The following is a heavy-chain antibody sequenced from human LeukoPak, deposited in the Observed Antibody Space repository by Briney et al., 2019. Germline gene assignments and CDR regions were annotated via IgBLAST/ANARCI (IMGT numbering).Heavy chain of an antibody. D-gene: IGHD2-2*01. V-gene: IGHV4-39*07. Sequence: SETLSLTCTVSGGSISSSSYYWGWIRQPPGKGLEWIGSIYHSGSTYYNPSLKSRVTISVDTSKNQFSLKLSSVTAADTAVYYCAREYCSSTSCYEEGYYYYYYMDVWGKGTTVTVSS. J-gene: IGHJ6*03. CDR3: AREYCSSTSCYEEGYYYYYYMDV. CDR1: GGSISSSSYY. CDR2: IYHSGST.